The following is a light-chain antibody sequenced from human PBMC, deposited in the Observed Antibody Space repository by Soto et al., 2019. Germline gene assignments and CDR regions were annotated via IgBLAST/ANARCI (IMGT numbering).Light chain of an antibody. CDR2: GAS. CDR3: QQYNTGPPWT. V-gene: IGKV3-15*01. Sequence: VMTQSPATLSVSPGERATLSCRASQSVSNHVAWYQLKPGRAPRLVIFGASTRATGVPDTFSGSGSGTEFTLTISSLQSEDFAVYYCQQYNTGPPWTFGQGTKVEIK. J-gene: IGKJ1*01. CDR1: QSVSNH.